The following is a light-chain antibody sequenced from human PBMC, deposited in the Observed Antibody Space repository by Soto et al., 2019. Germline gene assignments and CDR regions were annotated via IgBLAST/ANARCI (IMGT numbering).Light chain of an antibody. Sequence: DIVMTQSPLSLPVTPGEPASISCSSSQSLLQSNGYNYLDWYLQKPGQSPQLLIYFGSYRASGVPDRFSGSGSGTDFTLKIRRVEAEDVGVYYCMQSQQSPPTFGQGTKVGI. CDR1: QSLLQSNGYNY. V-gene: IGKV2-28*01. J-gene: IGKJ1*01. CDR2: FGS. CDR3: MQSQQSPPT.